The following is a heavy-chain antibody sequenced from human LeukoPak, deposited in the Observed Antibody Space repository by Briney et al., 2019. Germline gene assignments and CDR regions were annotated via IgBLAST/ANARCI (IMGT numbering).Heavy chain of an antibody. CDR2: IRQDGNEK. CDR3: ARDQGIDRFDY. J-gene: IGHJ4*02. CDR1: GFTFSSYA. V-gene: IGHV3-7*01. D-gene: IGHD3-10*01. Sequence: GGSLRLSCAASGFTFSSYAMSWVRQAPGKGLQWVANIRQDGNEKYYVDSVRGRFTISRDNAKNSLYLQMNSLRAEDTAVYYCARDQGIDRFDYWGQGTLVTVSS.